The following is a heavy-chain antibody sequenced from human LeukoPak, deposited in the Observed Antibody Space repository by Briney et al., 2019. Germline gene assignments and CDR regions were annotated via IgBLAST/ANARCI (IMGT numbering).Heavy chain of an antibody. CDR1: GYTFTNYG. V-gene: IGHV1-18*01. CDR2: ISAYSGHT. CDR3: ATEGGWQPTDYGDHVY. J-gene: IGHJ4*02. D-gene: IGHD4-17*01. Sequence: ASVKVSCKASGYTFTNYGISWVRQAPGQGPEWMGWISAYSGHTNYPQKFQGRVTMTTDTSTSTAYMELRSLRSDDTALYYCATEGGWQPTDYGDHVYWGQGTLVTVSS.